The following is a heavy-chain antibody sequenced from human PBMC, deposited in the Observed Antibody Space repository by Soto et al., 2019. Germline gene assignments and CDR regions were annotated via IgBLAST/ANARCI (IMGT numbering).Heavy chain of an antibody. V-gene: IGHV3-33*01. CDR2: IYYDGSNK. J-gene: IGHJ4*02. CDR1: GFTFSGYG. D-gene: IGHD1-26*01. CDR3: ARGPYSGSPIDY. Sequence: GGSLRLSCAASGFTFSGYGMHWVRQAPGKGLEWVAGIYYDGSNKYYADSVKGRFTISRDNSKNTLFLQMNSLRAEDTAVYYCARGPYSGSPIDYWGQGTLVTVSS.